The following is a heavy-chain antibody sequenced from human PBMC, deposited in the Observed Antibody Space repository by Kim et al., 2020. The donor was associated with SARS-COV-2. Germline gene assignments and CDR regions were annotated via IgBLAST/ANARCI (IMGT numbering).Heavy chain of an antibody. CDR3: AKDTTVVVVAATLDY. CDR1: GFTFSSYA. J-gene: IGHJ4*02. Sequence: GGSLRLSCAASGFTFSSYAMSWVRQAPGKGLEWVSAISGSGGSTYYADSVKGRFTISRDNSKNTLYLQMNSLRAEDTAVYYCAKDTTVVVVAATLDYWGQGTLVTVSS. V-gene: IGHV3-23*01. D-gene: IGHD2-15*01. CDR2: ISGSGGST.